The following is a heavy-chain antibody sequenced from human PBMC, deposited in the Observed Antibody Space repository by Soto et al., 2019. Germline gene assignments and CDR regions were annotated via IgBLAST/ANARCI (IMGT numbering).Heavy chain of an antibody. CDR1: GFTFSGYA. CDR3: AKDVHYDILTGIEYFHH. D-gene: IGHD3-9*01. CDR2: ISGSAAST. V-gene: IGHV3-23*01. J-gene: IGHJ1*01. Sequence: EVQLLGSGGGLVQPGGSLRLSCAASGFTFSGYAMSWVRQAPGKGLEWVSGISGSAASTNYADSVKGRFTISRDNSKSTLYLQRNSLRAEDTAVYYCAKDVHYDILTGIEYFHHWAQGTLVTVSS.